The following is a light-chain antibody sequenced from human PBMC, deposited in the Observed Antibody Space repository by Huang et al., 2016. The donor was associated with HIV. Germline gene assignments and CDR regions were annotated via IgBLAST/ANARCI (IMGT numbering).Light chain of an antibody. J-gene: IGKJ4*01. CDR1: ESISTN. CDR3: QQSYSTPLT. Sequence: IQMTQSPSSLSASVGDRVTITCRASESISTNLTWYQKKPGKAPNLLIYAASSVQSGVPSRFSGSGSDTDFTLTISTLQPEDFATYYCQQSYSTPLTFGGGTKVEIK. CDR2: AAS. V-gene: IGKV1-39*01.